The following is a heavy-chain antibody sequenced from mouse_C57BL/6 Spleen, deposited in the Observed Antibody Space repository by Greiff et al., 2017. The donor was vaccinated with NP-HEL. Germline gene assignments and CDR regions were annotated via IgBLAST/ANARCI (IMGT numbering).Heavy chain of an antibody. CDR1: GYTFTDYY. J-gene: IGHJ3*01. CDR2: IYPGSGNT. V-gene: IGHV1-76*01. D-gene: IGHD2-1*01. Sequence: VQLQQSGAELVRPGASVKLSCKASGYTFTDYYINWVKQRPGQGLEWISRIYPGSGNTYYNEKFKGKATLTAEKSSSTAYMQLSSLTSADSAVYFCARDGNISWFAYWGQGTLVTVSA. CDR3: ARDGNISWFAY.